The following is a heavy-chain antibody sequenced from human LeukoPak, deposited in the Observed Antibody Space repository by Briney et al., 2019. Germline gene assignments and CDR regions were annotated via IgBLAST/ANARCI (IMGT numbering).Heavy chain of an antibody. D-gene: IGHD3-10*01. CDR2: ISAYNGNT. J-gene: IGHJ4*02. CDR1: GYTFNGYY. Sequence: ASVKVSCKSSGYTFNGYYMHWVRQAPRQGLEWMGWISAYNGNTNYAQKLQGRVTMTTDTSTSTAYMELRSLRSDDTAVYYCARGPLSVVRGVHFDYWGQGTLVTVSS. CDR3: ARGPLSVVRGVHFDY. V-gene: IGHV1-18*04.